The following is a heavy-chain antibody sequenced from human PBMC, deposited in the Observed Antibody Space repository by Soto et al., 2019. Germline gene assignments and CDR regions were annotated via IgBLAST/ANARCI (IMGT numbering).Heavy chain of an antibody. J-gene: IGHJ6*02. CDR2: TYYRSEWYN. V-gene: IGHV6-1*01. CDR1: GDSVSSISAA. D-gene: IGHD1-26*01. CDR3: ARDRGLLGMDV. Sequence: SQTLSLTCVISGDSVSSISAAWTWIRQSPSRGLEWLGRTYYRSEWYNDYAESVKSRINIKPDTSRNQFSLQLTSVTPEDTAVYYCARDRGLLGMDVWGQGTTVTVSS.